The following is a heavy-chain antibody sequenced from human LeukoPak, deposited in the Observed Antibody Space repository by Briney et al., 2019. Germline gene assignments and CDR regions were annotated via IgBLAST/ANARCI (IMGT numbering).Heavy chain of an antibody. CDR3: ARGRGRAWFDP. D-gene: IGHD3-10*01. CDR2: IYHSGST. CDR1: GYSISSGYY. J-gene: IGHJ5*02. Sequence: SETLSLTCTVSGYSISSGYYWGWIRQPPGKGLEWIGSIYHSGSTYYNPSLKSRVTLSVDTSKNQFSLKLSSVTAADTAVYYCARGRGRAWFDPWGQGTLVTVSS. V-gene: IGHV4-38-2*02.